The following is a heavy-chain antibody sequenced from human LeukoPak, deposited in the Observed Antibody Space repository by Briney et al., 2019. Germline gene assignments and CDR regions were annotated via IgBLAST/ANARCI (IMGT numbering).Heavy chain of an antibody. CDR1: GYTLTELS. D-gene: IGHD3-10*01. V-gene: IGHV1-24*01. Sequence: ASVKVSGKVSGYTLTELSMHWVRQAPGKGLEWMGGFDPEDGETIYAQKFQGRVTMTEDTSTDTAYMELSSLRSEDTAVYYCATGAGYYYYMDVWGKGTTVTVSS. CDR3: ATGAGYYYYMDV. CDR2: FDPEDGET. J-gene: IGHJ6*03.